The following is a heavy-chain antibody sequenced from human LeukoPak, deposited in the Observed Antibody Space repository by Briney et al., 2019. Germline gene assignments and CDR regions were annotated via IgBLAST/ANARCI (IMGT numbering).Heavy chain of an antibody. CDR1: GGSISSSSYY. D-gene: IGHD2-2*01. Sequence: PSETLSLTCTVSGGSISSSSYYWGWIRQPPGKGLEWIGSIYYSGSTYYNPSLKSRVTISVDTSKNQFSLKLSSMTAADTAVYYCARTNQPFDYWGQGTLVTVSS. CDR2: IYYSGST. CDR3: ARTNQPFDY. V-gene: IGHV4-39*01. J-gene: IGHJ4*02.